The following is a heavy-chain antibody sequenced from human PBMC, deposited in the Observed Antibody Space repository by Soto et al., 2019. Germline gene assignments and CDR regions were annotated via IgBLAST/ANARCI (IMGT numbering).Heavy chain of an antibody. CDR2: IYPCDSDT. CDR1: GYSFTSYC. J-gene: IGHJ6*01. CDR3: ARAGYCSSPSCYVGDYHYYGMDV. V-gene: IGHV5-51*01. D-gene: IGHD2-2*01. Sequence: GESLKISCKASGYSFTSYCIGWVLQMPEKGLEWMGIIYPCDSDTRYSPSFQGQVTISADKSISSVYLQWSSLKASDTAMYYCARAGYCSSPSCYVGDYHYYGMDVWGQGNTVTVSS.